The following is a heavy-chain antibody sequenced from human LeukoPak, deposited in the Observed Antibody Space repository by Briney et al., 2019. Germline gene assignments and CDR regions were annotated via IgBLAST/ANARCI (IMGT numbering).Heavy chain of an antibody. Sequence: GGSLRLSCAASEFTFSDYAMHWVRQAPGKGLEWVAVISYDGTNKYYADSVKGRFTISRDNSNNTLYLQMNSLRAEDTAVYYCARDRNYKWRFDYWGQGTLVTVSS. V-gene: IGHV3-30-3*01. CDR3: ARDRNYKWRFDY. CDR1: EFTFSDYA. D-gene: IGHD1-1*01. CDR2: ISYDGTNK. J-gene: IGHJ4*02.